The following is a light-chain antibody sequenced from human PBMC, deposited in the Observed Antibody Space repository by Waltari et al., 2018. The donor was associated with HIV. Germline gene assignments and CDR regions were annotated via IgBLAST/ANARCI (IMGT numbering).Light chain of an antibody. Sequence: QSVLTQPPSASGTPGQRVTLSCSGSSSNIGSNYVYWYQQLPGPTPKLLNYRNNQRPSGVPDRFSGSKSGTSASLAISGLRSEDEADYYCAAWDDSLSGWVFGGGTKLTVL. V-gene: IGLV1-47*01. CDR2: RNN. CDR3: AAWDDSLSGWV. J-gene: IGLJ3*02. CDR1: SSNIGSNY.